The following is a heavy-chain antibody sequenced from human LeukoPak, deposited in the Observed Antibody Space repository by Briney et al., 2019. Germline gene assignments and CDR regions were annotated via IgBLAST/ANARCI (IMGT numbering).Heavy chain of an antibody. V-gene: IGHV1-2*02. J-gene: IGHJ4*02. D-gene: IGHD5-18*01. CDR2: INPNSGGT. CDR1: GYTFTGYC. Sequence: GASVKVSCKASGYTFTGYCMHWVRQAPGQGLEWMGWINPNSGGTNYAQKFQGRVTMTRDTSISTAYTELSRLRSDDTAMYYCARDGPRGYSYGYVWYYFDYWGQGTLVTVSS. CDR3: ARDGPRGYSYGYVWYYFDY.